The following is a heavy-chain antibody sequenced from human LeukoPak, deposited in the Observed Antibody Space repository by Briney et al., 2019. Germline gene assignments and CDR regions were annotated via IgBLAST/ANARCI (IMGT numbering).Heavy chain of an antibody. V-gene: IGHV1-69*13. CDR1: GGTFSSYA. CDR2: IIPIFGTA. J-gene: IGHJ4*02. Sequence: GASVKVSCKASGGTFSSYAISWVRQAPGQGLEWMGGIIPIFGTANYAQKFQGRVTITADESTSTAYMELSSLRSEDTAVYYCATYRPKRSIAARRGDYYFDYWGQGTLVTVSS. D-gene: IGHD6-6*01. CDR3: ATYRPKRSIAARRGDYYFDY.